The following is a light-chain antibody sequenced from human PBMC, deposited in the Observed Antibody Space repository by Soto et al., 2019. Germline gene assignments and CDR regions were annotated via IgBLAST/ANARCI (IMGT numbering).Light chain of an antibody. CDR3: QQSYNTPSIT. CDR1: QGISSW. CDR2: DAS. J-gene: IGKJ5*01. Sequence: DIQMTQSPSSVSASVGYRVTITCRSSQGISSWLAWYQQKLGKAPNLLIYDASTLQSGVPSRFSGSGSGTHFTLTISSLQPEDFAIYYCQQSYNTPSITFGQGTRLEIK. V-gene: IGKV1-12*02.